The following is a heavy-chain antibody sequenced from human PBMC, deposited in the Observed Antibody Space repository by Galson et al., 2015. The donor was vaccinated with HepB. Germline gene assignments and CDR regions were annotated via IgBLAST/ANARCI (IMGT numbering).Heavy chain of an antibody. V-gene: IGHV4-39*02. CDR2: IYYTGST. CDR1: GGSISSSSYH. J-gene: IGHJ4*02. Sequence: LSLTCTVSGGSISSSSYHWGWIRQPPGNGLEWIGTIYYTGSTYYNPSLKSRVTISIDTSKNHFSLRLSSVTAADTAVYYCARWSSSAADYWGQGTLVTVSS. D-gene: IGHD2-15*01. CDR3: ARWSSSAADY.